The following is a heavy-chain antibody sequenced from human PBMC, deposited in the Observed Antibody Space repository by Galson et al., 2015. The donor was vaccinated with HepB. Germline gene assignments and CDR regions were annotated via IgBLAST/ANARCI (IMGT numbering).Heavy chain of an antibody. Sequence: SVKVSCKASGGTFSSYTISWVRQAPGQGLEWMGWINTNTGNPTYAQGFTGRFVFSLDTSVSTAYLQISSLKAEDTAVYYCARDGAYDSSGYYYWCQGTLVTVSS. CDR1: GGTFSSYT. CDR3: ARDGAYDSSGYYY. V-gene: IGHV7-4-1*02. J-gene: IGHJ4*02. CDR2: INTNTGNP. D-gene: IGHD3-22*01.